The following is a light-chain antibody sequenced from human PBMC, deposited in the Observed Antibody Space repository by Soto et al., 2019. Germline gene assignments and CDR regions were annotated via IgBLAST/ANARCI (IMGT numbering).Light chain of an antibody. CDR2: DAS. V-gene: IGKV1-5*01. CDR3: QQYESYPYT. J-gene: IGKJ2*01. Sequence: DIQMTQSPSTLSASVGDRVTISCRASQSIQTWLAWYQQRPGKAPNLLIFDASDLASVGSSRFSGGGSGAESTLTISSLQADDFATYYGQQYESYPYTFGRGTRLEIK. CDR1: QSIQTW.